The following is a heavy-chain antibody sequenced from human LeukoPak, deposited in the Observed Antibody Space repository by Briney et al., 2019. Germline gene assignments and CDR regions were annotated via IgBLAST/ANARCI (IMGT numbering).Heavy chain of an antibody. CDR1: GFIFSSYG. Sequence: GGSLRLSCAASGFIFSSYGMHWVRQAPGKGLEWVAFIRYHGNDKFYADSVKGRFTISRDNSKNTLYLQMNSLRAEDTALYYCAKVQDYGGDYGSVYYWGQGTLVTVSS. CDR2: IRYHGNDK. CDR3: AKVQDYGGDYGSVYY. V-gene: IGHV3-30*02. J-gene: IGHJ4*02. D-gene: IGHD4-23*01.